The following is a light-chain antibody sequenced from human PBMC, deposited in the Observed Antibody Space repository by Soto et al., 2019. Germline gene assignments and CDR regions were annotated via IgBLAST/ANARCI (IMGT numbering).Light chain of an antibody. CDR2: YVS. CDR1: SSDVV. Sequence: QSVLTQPRSVSGSPGQSVTISCTGTSSDVVSWYQQHPGKAPKLIIYYVSQRPSGVPGRFSGSKSGNTASLTISGLQAEDEADYYCCSSAGGFTWVFGGGTKVTVL. CDR3: CSSAGGFTWV. J-gene: IGLJ3*02. V-gene: IGLV2-11*01.